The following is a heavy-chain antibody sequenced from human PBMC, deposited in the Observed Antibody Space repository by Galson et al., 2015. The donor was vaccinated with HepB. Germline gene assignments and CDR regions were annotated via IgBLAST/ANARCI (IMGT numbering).Heavy chain of an antibody. CDR3: ATFSPTAHDY. CDR1: GGSISSYY. CDR2: IYYSGST. V-gene: IGHV4-59*01. Sequence: QVQLQESGPGLVKPSETLSLTCPVSGGSISSYYWSWIRQPPGKGLEWIWYIYYSGSTNYNPSLKSRVTISVDTSKNQFSLKLSSVTAADTAVYYCATFSPTAHDYWGQGTLVTVSS. D-gene: IGHD4-17*01. J-gene: IGHJ4*02.